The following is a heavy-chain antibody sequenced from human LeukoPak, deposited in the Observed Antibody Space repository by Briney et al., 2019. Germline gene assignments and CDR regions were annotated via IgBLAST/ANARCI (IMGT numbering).Heavy chain of an antibody. V-gene: IGHV4-59*08. CDR1: GGSISSSY. CDR2: IYYSGTT. Sequence: SETLSLTCTVPGGSISSSYWSWIRQPPGKGLEWIGYIYYSGTTGYNPSLRSRVTISVDTSKNQFSLRLSSVTAADTAMYFCARHPASHASSWYPSFDPWGQGTLVTVSS. D-gene: IGHD6-13*01. J-gene: IGHJ5*02. CDR3: ARHPASHASSWYPSFDP.